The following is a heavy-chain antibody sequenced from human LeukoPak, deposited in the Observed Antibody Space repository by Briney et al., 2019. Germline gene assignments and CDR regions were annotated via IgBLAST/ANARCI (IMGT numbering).Heavy chain of an antibody. V-gene: IGHV3-66*01. D-gene: IGHD1-26*01. CDR2: IYSGGST. Sequence: GGSLRLSCAASGFTVSTNHMTWVRQAPGKGLECVSVIYSGGSTYYADTGKGRFTISRDNSRNTLYLQMNSLRAEDPAIYYCARDSVSFPLYWGQGTLVTVSS. J-gene: IGHJ4*02. CDR3: ARDSVSFPLY. CDR1: GFTVSTNH.